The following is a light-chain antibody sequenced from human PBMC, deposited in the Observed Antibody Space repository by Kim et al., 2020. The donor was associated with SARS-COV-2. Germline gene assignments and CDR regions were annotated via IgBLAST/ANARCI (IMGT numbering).Light chain of an antibody. V-gene: IGLV3-21*04. CDR1: NIGSKG. Sequence: VAPGKTARVTCGGNNIGSKGVHWYQQKPGQAPVLVIYYDSDRPSGIPERFAGSNSGNTATLTISRVEAGDVADYYCQVWDSSDHWVFGGGTQLTVL. J-gene: IGLJ3*02. CDR3: QVWDSSDHWV. CDR2: YDS.